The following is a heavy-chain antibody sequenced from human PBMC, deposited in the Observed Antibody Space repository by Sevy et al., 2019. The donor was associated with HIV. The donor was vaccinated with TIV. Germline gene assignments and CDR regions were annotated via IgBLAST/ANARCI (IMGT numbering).Heavy chain of an antibody. V-gene: IGHV3-33*08. CDR1: GFTFRSYW. CDR2: IWYDGINK. Sequence: GGSLRLSCAVSGFTFRSYWMSWVRQAPGKGPEWVAVIWYDGINKYYVDSVKGRFTISRDNSKNTGYLQMNSLRAEDTAGYYCARDKLLPVMVTMVRGALSYYFDYWGQGTLVTVSS. D-gene: IGHD3-10*01. J-gene: IGHJ4*02. CDR3: ARDKLLPVMVTMVRGALSYYFDY.